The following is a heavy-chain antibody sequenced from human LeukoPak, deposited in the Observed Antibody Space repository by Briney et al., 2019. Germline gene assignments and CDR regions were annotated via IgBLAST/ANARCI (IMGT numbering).Heavy chain of an antibody. CDR3: ARAFRARAFDL. V-gene: IGHV4-39*01. D-gene: IGHD2/OR15-2a*01. CDR1: LGSLSTSGYY. CDR2: IYYSGST. J-gene: IGHJ2*01. Sequence: SGTPSLSCAVSLGSLSTSGYYCGWIRQPPRKGLEWIGIIYYSGSTYYNPSLKGRVTISVDTSKNQFSLKLSSVTAADSAVYYCARAFRARAFDLWGHGTLVTVSS.